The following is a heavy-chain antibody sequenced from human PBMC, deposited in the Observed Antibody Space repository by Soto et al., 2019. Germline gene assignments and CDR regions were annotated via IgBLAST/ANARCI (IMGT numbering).Heavy chain of an antibody. V-gene: IGHV4-59*01. J-gene: IGHJ6*02. CDR2: LYYTGST. CDR3: ARGGGYDFRSSQAPPIDV. Sequence: QVQLQESGPGLVKPSETLSLTCNVSGGSISDFYWSWIRQSPGKRLEWIGYLYYTGSTNYNPALKSRVTLSLDTSKNLFSLKVRSVTAADTAVYYCARGGGYDFRSSQAPPIDVWGQGTTVTVSS. D-gene: IGHD3-3*01. CDR1: GGSISDFY.